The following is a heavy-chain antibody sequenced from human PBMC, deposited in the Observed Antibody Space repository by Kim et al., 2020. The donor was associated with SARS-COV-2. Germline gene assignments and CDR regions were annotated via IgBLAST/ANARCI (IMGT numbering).Heavy chain of an antibody. CDR1: GGSISSSSYY. Sequence: SETLSLTCTVSGGSISSSSYYWGWIRQPPGKGLEWIGSIYYSGSTYYNPSLKSRVTISVDTSKNQFSLKLSSVTAADTAVYYCARLLLPYALAVADIDAFYIWGQGTMVTVSS. J-gene: IGHJ3*02. CDR2: IYYSGST. D-gene: IGHD6-19*01. V-gene: IGHV4-39*01. CDR3: ARLLLPYALAVADIDAFYI.